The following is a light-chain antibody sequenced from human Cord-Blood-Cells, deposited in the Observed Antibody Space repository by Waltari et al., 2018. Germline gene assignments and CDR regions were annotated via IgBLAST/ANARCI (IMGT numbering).Light chain of an antibody. CDR2: RNN. V-gene: IGLV1-47*01. CDR3: AAWDDSLSGLNYV. Sequence: QSVLTQPPSASGTPGQRATISCSGISSNIGRNYVYWYQQPPGTAPKLLIYRNNQRPSGVPDRFSGSKSGTSASLAISGLRSEDEADYYCAAWDDSLSGLNYVFGTGTKVTVL. CDR1: SSNIGRNY. J-gene: IGLJ1*01.